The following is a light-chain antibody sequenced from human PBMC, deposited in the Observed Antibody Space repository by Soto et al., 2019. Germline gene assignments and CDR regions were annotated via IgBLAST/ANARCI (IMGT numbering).Light chain of an antibody. CDR1: SSDIGSNY. CDR2: RNN. CDR3: AAWDDSLSGPGV. J-gene: IGLJ2*01. V-gene: IGLV1-47*01. Sequence: QSVLTQPPSASGTPGPRVTISCSGSSSDIGSNYVYWYQQLPGTAPKLLSYRNNHRPSGVPDRFSGSKSGTSASLAISGLRSEDEADYYCAAWDDSLSGPGVFGGGTKLTVL.